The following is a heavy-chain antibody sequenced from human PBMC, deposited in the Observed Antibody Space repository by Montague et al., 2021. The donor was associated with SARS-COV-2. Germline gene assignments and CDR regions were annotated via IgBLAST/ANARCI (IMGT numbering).Heavy chain of an antibody. CDR1: GGSMSDHY. J-gene: IGHJ5*02. V-gene: IGHV4-59*11. D-gene: IGHD3-10*01. CDR3: ARAVSVRRAVNWFDP. CDR2: IYYSGGI. Sequence: SETLSLTCTASGGSMSDHYWAWIRQPPGKGLEWLAYIYYSGGINSNASLKSRVSMSVDTSKNQFSLKLTSVTAADTAVYYCARAVSVRRAVNWFDPWGQGTLVTVPS.